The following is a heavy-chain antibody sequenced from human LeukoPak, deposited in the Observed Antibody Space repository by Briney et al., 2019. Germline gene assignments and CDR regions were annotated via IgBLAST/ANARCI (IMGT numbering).Heavy chain of an antibody. CDR2: ISGSGRST. CDR3: AKEGSSGLPWFDY. D-gene: IGHD6-19*01. J-gene: IGHJ4*02. Sequence: AGGSLRLSCAASGFTFSSYAMIWVRQAPGKGLEWVSAISGSGRSTYYADSVKGRFTISRDNSKNTLYLQMNSLRAEDTAVYYCAKEGSSGLPWFDYWGQGTLVTVSS. V-gene: IGHV3-23*01. CDR1: GFTFSSYA.